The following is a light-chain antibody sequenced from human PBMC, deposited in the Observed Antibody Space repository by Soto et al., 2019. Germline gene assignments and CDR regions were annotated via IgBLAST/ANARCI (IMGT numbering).Light chain of an antibody. Sequence: QPVLTQPPSVSGAPGQRVTISCTGSSSNIGAGYDVHWYQQLPGTAPKLLIYGNSNRPSGVPDRFSGSKSGTSASLDITGLQAEDEADYYCQSYASSLSVYVFGTGTKVTVL. CDR3: QSYASSLSVYV. CDR1: SSNIGAGYD. CDR2: GNS. J-gene: IGLJ1*01. V-gene: IGLV1-40*01.